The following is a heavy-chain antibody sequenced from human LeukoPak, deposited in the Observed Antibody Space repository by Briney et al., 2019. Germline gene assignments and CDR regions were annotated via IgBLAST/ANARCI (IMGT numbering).Heavy chain of an antibody. CDR1: GFTFSSYW. CDR3: ARGPSDYYDSSGYYFLRAAYAFDI. V-gene: IGHV3-7*01. D-gene: IGHD3-22*01. J-gene: IGHJ3*02. CDR2: IKQDGSEK. Sequence: GGSLRLSCAASGFTFSSYWMSWVRQAPGKGLEWVANIKQDGSEKYYVDSVKGRFTISRDNAKNSLYLQMNSLRAEDTVVYYCARGPSDYYDSSGYYFLRAAYAFDIWGQGTMVTVSS.